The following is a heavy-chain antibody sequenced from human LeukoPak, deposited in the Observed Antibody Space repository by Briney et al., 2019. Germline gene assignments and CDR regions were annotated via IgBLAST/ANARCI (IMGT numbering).Heavy chain of an antibody. CDR1: GGSISSYY. J-gene: IGHJ4*02. Sequence: TSETLSLTCTVSGGSISSYYWSWIRQPPGKGLEWIGYIYYSGSTNYNPSLKSRVTISVDTSKNQFSLKLSSMTAADTAVYYCARSGRIQLWPAHFDYWGQGTLVTVSS. CDR2: IYYSGST. CDR3: ARSGRIQLWPAHFDY. V-gene: IGHV4-59*01. D-gene: IGHD5-18*01.